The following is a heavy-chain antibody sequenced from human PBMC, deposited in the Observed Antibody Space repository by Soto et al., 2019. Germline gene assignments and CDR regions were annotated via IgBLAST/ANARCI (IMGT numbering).Heavy chain of an antibody. J-gene: IGHJ4*02. D-gene: IGHD6-13*01. CDR3: ARRATAAAGFNYFDY. Sequence: QLQLQESGPGLVKPSETLSLTCTVSGGSISSSSYYWGWIRQPPGKGLEWIGSIYYSGSTYYNPSLKSRVTISVDTSKNQFSLKLSSGTAADTAVYYCARRATAAAGFNYFDYWGQGTLVTVSS. CDR1: GGSISSSSYY. V-gene: IGHV4-39*01. CDR2: IYYSGST.